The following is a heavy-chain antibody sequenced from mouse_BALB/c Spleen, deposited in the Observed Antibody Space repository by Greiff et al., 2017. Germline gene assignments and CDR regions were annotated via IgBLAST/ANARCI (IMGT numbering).Heavy chain of an antibody. J-gene: IGHJ4*01. CDR2: INPGSGGT. V-gene: IGHV1-54*01. CDR1: GYAFTNYL. D-gene: IGHD4-1*01. CDR3: ARSELDYAMDY. Sequence: QVQLQQSGAELVRPGTSVKVSCKASGYAFTNYLIEWVKQRPGQGLEWIGVINPGSGGTNYNEKFKGKATLTADKSSSTAYMQLSSLTSDDSAVYFCARSELDYAMDYWGQGTSVTVSS.